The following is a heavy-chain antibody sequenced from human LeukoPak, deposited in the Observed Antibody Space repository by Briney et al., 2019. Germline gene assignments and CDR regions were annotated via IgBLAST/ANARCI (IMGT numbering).Heavy chain of an antibody. J-gene: IGHJ5*02. Sequence: CIGYIYYSGSTYYNPSLNRRITISVDTSKNQFSLKLSSVTAADTAVYYCARSVPAGWFDPWGQGTLVTVSS. CDR2: IYYSGST. V-gene: IGHV4-30-4*01. D-gene: IGHD2-2*01. CDR3: ARSVPAGWFDP.